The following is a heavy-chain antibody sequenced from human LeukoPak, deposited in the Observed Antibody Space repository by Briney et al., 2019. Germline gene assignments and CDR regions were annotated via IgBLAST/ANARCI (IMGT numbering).Heavy chain of an antibody. CDR3: ARGDAGYCSSSSCYGMRWFDR. CDR2: INHSRNT. J-gene: IGHJ5*02. V-gene: IGHV4-34*01. D-gene: IGHD2-2*01. CDR1: GDTFSGYY. Sequence: SETLSLTCAVYGDTFSGYYWSWIRQSPGKGLEWSGEINHSRNTNYNPSLKSRVSILVDTSKNQFSLKLTSVTAADTAVYYCARGDAGYCSSSSCYGMRWFDRWSQGVLATVSS.